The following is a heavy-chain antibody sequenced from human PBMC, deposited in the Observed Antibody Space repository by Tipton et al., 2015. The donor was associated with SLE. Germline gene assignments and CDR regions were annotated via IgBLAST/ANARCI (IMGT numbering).Heavy chain of an antibody. D-gene: IGHD3-22*01. CDR2: LYTSWST. CDR1: GGSISSYY. V-gene: IGHV4-4*07. Sequence: TLSLTCTVSGGSISSYYWSWIREPAGKGLEWFGRLYTSWSTNYNPSLKSRVTMSVDTSKNQFSLKLSSVTAADTAVYYCARHRVYYYDSSGYSFWYFDLWGRCTLVTVSS. CDR3: ARHRVYYYDSSGYSFWYFDL. J-gene: IGHJ2*01.